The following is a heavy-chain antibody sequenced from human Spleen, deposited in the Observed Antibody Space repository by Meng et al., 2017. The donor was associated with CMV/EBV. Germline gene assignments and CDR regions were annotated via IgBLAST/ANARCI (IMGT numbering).Heavy chain of an antibody. Sequence: EVQLVESGGGLVKPGGSLRLSCVACGFTFSSYSMNWVRQAPGKGLEWVSSISSSSSYIYYADSVKGRFTISRDNAKNSLYLQMNSLRAEDTAVYYCARGGYSSSWYTPNWFDPWGQGTLFTVSP. CDR1: GFTFSSYS. V-gene: IGHV3-21*01. J-gene: IGHJ5*02. D-gene: IGHD6-13*01. CDR2: ISSSSSYI. CDR3: ARGGYSSSWYTPNWFDP.